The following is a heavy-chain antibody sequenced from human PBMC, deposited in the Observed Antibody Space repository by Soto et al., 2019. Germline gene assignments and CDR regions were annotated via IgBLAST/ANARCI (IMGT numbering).Heavy chain of an antibody. J-gene: IGHJ4*02. Sequence: PSETLSLTCTVSGGSISSYYWSWIRQPPGKGLEWIGYIYCSGSTNYNPSLKSRVTISVDTSKNQFSLKLSSVTAADTAVYYCARDLDFGGAEDYWGQGTLVTVSS. CDR3: ARDLDFGGAEDY. D-gene: IGHD2-21*01. V-gene: IGHV4-59*01. CDR2: IYCSGST. CDR1: GGSISSYY.